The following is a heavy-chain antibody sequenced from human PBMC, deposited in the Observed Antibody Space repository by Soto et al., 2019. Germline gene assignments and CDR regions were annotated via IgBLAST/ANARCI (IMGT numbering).Heavy chain of an antibody. D-gene: IGHD6-13*01. V-gene: IGHV4-30-4*01. J-gene: IGHJ4*02. CDR1: GDSVTSGDYY. CDR2: IYYSGST. Sequence: SETLSLTCAVSGDSVTSGDYYWSWIRQPPGKGLEWIGYIYYSGSTYYNPSLESRVTISVDTSRNQFSLRVTSMTAADTAVYYCARAAAAAAGISYNWGQGTLVTVSS. CDR3: ARAAAAAAGISYN.